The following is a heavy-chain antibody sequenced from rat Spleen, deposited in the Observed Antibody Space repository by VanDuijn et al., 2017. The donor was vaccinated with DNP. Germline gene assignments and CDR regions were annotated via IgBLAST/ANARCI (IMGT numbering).Heavy chain of an antibody. Sequence: EVQLVESGGDLLQPGGSLRLSCAVSGFTFSDYAMAWVRQSPKKALEWVATIIYDGSTTYYRDSVKGRFTISRDNAKNTLFLQMDSLRSEDTATYYCATSGYGYDGYPFAYWGQGTLVTVSS. V-gene: IGHV5S10*01. CDR1: GFTFSDYA. J-gene: IGHJ3*01. CDR3: ATSGYGYDGYPFAY. D-gene: IGHD1-12*03. CDR2: IIYDGSTT.